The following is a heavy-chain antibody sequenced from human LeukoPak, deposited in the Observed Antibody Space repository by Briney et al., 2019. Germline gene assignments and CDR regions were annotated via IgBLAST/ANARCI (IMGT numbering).Heavy chain of an antibody. CDR1: GYTFTSYG. CDR3: ARERGKLRYFDWPHYYYGMDV. J-gene: IGHJ6*04. D-gene: IGHD3-9*01. V-gene: IGHV1-46*01. Sequence: GASVKVSCKASGYTFTSYGISWVRQAPGQGLEWMGIINPSGGSTSYAQKFQGRVTMTRDTSTSTVYMELSSLRSEDTAVYYCARERGKLRYFDWPHYYYGMDVWGKGTTVTVSS. CDR2: INPSGGST.